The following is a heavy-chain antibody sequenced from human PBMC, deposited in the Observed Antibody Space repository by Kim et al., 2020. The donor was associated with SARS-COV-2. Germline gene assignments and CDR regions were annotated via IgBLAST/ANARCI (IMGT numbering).Heavy chain of an antibody. CDR3: ARDQICWNAYYFDY. Sequence: DSAKCRFTISRAKSKNTLYLQMNSLRAEDTAVYYCARDQICWNAYYFDYWGQGTLVTVSS. D-gene: IGHD1-1*01. J-gene: IGHJ4*02. V-gene: IGHV3-30*07.